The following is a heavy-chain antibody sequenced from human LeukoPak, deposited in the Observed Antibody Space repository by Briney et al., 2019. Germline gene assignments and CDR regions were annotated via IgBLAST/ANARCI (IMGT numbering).Heavy chain of an antibody. D-gene: IGHD3-16*01. Sequence: PSEILSLTCTVSGGSISSYYWSWIRQPPGKGLEWIGYIYYSGSTNYNPSLKSRVTTSVDTSKNQFSLKLSSVTAADTAVYYCARDVLSGFDYWGQGTLVTVSS. CDR2: IYYSGST. J-gene: IGHJ4*02. CDR3: ARDVLSGFDY. CDR1: GGSISSYY. V-gene: IGHV4-59*01.